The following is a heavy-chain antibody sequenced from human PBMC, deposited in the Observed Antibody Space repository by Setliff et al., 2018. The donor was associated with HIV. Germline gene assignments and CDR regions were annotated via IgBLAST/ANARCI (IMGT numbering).Heavy chain of an antibody. CDR3: ARLQLKVTTWYFDL. V-gene: IGHV4-39*01. J-gene: IGHJ2*01. CDR1: GDSIGSNTFY. Sequence: KPSETLSLTCSVYGDSIGSNTFYWGWLRQPPGKEPEWIGSINHSGNTYYYPSLKSRVTMSVDTSKNQFSLRLSSVTATDTAVYYCARLQLKVTTWYFDLWGRGTLVTVSS. D-gene: IGHD4-17*01. CDR2: INHSGNT.